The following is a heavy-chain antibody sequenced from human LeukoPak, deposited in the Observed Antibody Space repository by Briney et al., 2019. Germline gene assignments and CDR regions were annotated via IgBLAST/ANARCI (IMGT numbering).Heavy chain of an antibody. CDR3: ARPALGAFDI. CDR2: IYYSGST. J-gene: IGHJ3*02. CDR1: GGSISSSSYC. Sequence: SETLSLTCTVSGGSISSSSYCWGWIRQSPGKGLEWIGSIYYSGSTYYNPSLKSRVTISVDTSKNQFSLKVSSVTAAETAVYYCARPALGAFDIWGQGTMVTVSS. V-gene: IGHV4-39*01. D-gene: IGHD2-15*01.